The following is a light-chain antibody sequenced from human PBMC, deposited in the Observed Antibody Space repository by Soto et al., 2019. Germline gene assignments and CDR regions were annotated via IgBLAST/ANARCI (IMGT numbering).Light chain of an antibody. CDR2: DGT. Sequence: QSALTQPASVSGCPGQSITICCTGTSSDVGGYNHVSWYQQPPGKAPKLMIYDGTKRPSGVPDRFSGSKSGNTASLTVSGLQAEDEADYFCSSYAGTHVVFGTGTKVTVL. J-gene: IGLJ1*01. V-gene: IGLV2-14*02. CDR1: SSDVGGYNH. CDR3: SSYAGTHVV.